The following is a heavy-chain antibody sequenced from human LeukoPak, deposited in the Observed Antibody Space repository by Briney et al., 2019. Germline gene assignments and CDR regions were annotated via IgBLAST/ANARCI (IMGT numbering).Heavy chain of an antibody. CDR1: GFSFSGHW. D-gene: IGHD3-10*01. Sequence: PGGSLRLSCIASGFSFSGHWMHWARQLPGKGLVWVSRISPTGSTTSYADSVKGRFTISRDNSKNTLYLQMNSLRAEDTAVYYCARGITMVRGVIMENYGMDVWGQGTTVTVSS. V-gene: IGHV3-74*01. J-gene: IGHJ6*02. CDR3: ARGITMVRGVIMENYGMDV. CDR2: ISPTGSTT.